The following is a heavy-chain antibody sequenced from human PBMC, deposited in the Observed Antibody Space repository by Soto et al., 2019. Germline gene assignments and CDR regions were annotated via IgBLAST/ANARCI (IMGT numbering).Heavy chain of an antibody. CDR3: ARDYGSAFDI. V-gene: IGHV4-59*01. CDR1: GGSISSYY. Sequence: SETLSLTCTVSGGSISSYYWSWIRQPPGKGLEWIGYIYYSGSTNYNPSLKSRVTISVDTSKNQFSLKLSSVTAADTAVYYCARDYGSAFDIWGQGTMVTVSS. CDR2: IYYSGST. J-gene: IGHJ3*02. D-gene: IGHD3-10*01.